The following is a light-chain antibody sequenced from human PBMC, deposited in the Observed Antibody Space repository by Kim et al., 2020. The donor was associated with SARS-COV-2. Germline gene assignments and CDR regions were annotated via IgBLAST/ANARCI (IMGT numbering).Light chain of an antibody. Sequence: EIVLTQSPGTLSLSPGERATLTCRASQSVSSSYIAWYQQKRGQAPRLLIYGASSRATGIPDRVSGSGSGTDFTLTISRLEPEDSAVYYCQQYGSSPGFTFGPGTKVDIK. J-gene: IGKJ3*01. V-gene: IGKV3-20*01. CDR1: QSVSSSY. CDR2: GAS. CDR3: QQYGSSPGFT.